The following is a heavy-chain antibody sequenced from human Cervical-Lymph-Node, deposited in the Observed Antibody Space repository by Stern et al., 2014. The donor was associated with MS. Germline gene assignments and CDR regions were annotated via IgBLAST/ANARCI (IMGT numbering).Heavy chain of an antibody. V-gene: IGHV3-53*01. Sequence: EVQLVESGGGLIQPGGSLRLSCATSGFTVSSNYMSWVRQAPGKGLEWVSVIYNTGLTAYADSVRGRFTISRDNSKNTLYLQMNSLRAGDTAVYYCVRVNSFDSTGTFDLWGQGTRVTVSS. D-gene: IGHD3-22*01. CDR1: GFTVSSNY. CDR2: IYNTGLT. J-gene: IGHJ4*02. CDR3: VRVNSFDSTGTFDL.